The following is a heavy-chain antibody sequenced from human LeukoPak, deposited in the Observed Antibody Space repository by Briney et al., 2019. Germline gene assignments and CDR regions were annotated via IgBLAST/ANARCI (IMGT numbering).Heavy chain of an antibody. CDR3: ARDREEMATNP. V-gene: IGHV1-69*04. J-gene: IGHJ5*02. D-gene: IGHD5-24*01. CDR2: IIPILGIA. Sequence: SVKVSCKASGGTFSSYAISWVRQAPGQGLEWMGRIIPILGIANYAQKFQGRVTITADKSTSTAYMELSSLRSEDTAVYYCARDREEMATNPWGQGTLVTVSS. CDR1: GGTFSSYA.